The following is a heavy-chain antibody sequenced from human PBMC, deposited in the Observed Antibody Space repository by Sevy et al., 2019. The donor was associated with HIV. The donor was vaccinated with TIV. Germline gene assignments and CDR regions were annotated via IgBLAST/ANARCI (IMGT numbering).Heavy chain of an antibody. D-gene: IGHD2-2*01. CDR2: FDPEDGET. CDR1: GYTLTXLS. V-gene: IGHV1-24*01. CDR3: ATTAGIYQLLFHY. J-gene: IGHJ4*02. Sequence: ASVKVSCKVSGYTLTXLSMHWVRQAPGKGLEWMGGFDPEDGETIYAQKFQGRVTMTEDTSTDAAYMELSSLRSEDTAVYYCATTAGIYQLLFHYWGQGTLVTVSS.